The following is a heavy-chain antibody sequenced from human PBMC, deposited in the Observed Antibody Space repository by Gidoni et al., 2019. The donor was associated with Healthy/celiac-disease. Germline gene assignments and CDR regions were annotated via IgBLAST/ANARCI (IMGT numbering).Heavy chain of an antibody. Sequence: EVQLLESGGGLVQPGGSLRLSCAASGFTFSSYAMSWVRQAPGKGLECVSAISGSGGSTDYADSVKGRFTISRDNSKNTLYLQMNSLRAEDTAVYYCAKGGVRGKAFDIWGQGTMVTVSS. CDR1: GFTFSSYA. D-gene: IGHD3-10*01. CDR2: ISGSGGST. CDR3: AKGGVRGKAFDI. V-gene: IGHV3-23*01. J-gene: IGHJ3*02.